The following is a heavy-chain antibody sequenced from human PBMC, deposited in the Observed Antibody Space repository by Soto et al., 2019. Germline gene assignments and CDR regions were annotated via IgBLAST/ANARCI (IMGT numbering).Heavy chain of an antibody. CDR2: IYYSGST. D-gene: IGHD6-25*01. Sequence: QVQLQESGPGLVKPSQTLSLTCTVSGGSFSSGGYYWSWMRQHPGKGLEWIGYIYYSGSTYYNPSLKSRVTISVDTSKNQFSLKLSSVIAADTAVYYCAREAAGILNWFDPWGQGTLVTVSS. V-gene: IGHV4-31*03. CDR3: AREAAGILNWFDP. J-gene: IGHJ5*02. CDR1: GGSFSSGGYY.